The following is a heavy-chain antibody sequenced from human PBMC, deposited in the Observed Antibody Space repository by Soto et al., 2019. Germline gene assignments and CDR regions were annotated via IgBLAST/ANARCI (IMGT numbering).Heavy chain of an antibody. V-gene: IGHV2-5*02. CDR2: IYWDDAK. CDR3: ARKGPEAWPRDY. Sequence: QITLKESGPTLVKPTQTLTLTCTFSGFSLSTTGVGVGWIRQPPGKALEWLAAIYWDDAKEYSPSLQNRLTVTKDTSKNQAVLTMTNMGPMDTGTYYCARKGPEAWPRDYWGEGTLVTGSS. J-gene: IGHJ4*02. CDR1: GFSLSTTGVG.